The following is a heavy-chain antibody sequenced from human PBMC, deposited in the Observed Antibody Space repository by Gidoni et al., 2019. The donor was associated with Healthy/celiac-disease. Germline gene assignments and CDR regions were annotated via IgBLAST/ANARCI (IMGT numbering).Heavy chain of an antibody. CDR1: GFTFSSYA. D-gene: IGHD6-19*01. Sequence: EVQLVESGGGLVQPGGSLRLSCAASGFTFSSYAMSWGRQAPGKGLEWVSAIRGSGGSTYYADSVKGRFTISRDNSKNTLYMQMNSLRAEDTAVYYWAKDSEAGTEGYYFDYWGQGTLVTVSS. CDR2: IRGSGGST. CDR3: AKDSEAGTEGYYFDY. J-gene: IGHJ4*02. V-gene: IGHV3-23*04.